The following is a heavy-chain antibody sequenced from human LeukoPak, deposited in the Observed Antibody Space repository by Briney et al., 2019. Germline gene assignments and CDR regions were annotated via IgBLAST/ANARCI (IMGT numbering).Heavy chain of an antibody. J-gene: IGHJ3*02. V-gene: IGHV3-48*03. Sequence: GGSLRLSCAASGFTFSSYEMNWVRQAPGKGLEWVSYISSSGSTIYYADSVKGRFTISRDNAKNSLYLQMNSLRAEDTAVYYCARGRSYQLLTDAFDIWGQGTMVTVSS. CDR3: ARGRSYQLLTDAFDI. CDR1: GFTFSSYE. CDR2: ISSSGSTI. D-gene: IGHD2-2*01.